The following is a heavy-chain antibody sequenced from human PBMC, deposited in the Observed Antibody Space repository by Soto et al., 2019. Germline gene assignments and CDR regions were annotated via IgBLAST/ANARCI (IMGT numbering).Heavy chain of an antibody. CDR1: GGSFSGYY. V-gene: IGHV4-34*01. J-gene: IGHJ5*02. D-gene: IGHD3-3*01. CDR3: ARGVRYDFCSGYPHLRTYNWFDP. Sequence: QVQLQQWGAGLLKPSETLSLTCAVYGGSFSGYYWSWIRQPPGKGLEWIGEINHSGSTNYNPSLKSRVTISVDTSKNQFSLKLSSVTAADTAVYYCARGVRYDFCSGYPHLRTYNWFDPWGQGTLVTVSS. CDR2: INHSGST.